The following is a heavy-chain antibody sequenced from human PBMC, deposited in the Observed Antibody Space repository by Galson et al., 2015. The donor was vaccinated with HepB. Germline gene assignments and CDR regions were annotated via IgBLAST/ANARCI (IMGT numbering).Heavy chain of an antibody. V-gene: IGHV1-69*01. CDR1: GGTFSSYA. J-gene: IGHJ4*02. CDR2: IIPIFGTA. CDR3: AWTYGDYTAPFDY. Sequence: QSGAEVKKPGESLKTSCKASGGTFSSYAISWVRQAPGQGLEWMGGIIPIFGTANYAQKFQGRVTITADESTSTAYMELSSLRSEDTAVYYCAWTYGDYTAPFDYWGQGTLVTVSS. D-gene: IGHD4-17*01.